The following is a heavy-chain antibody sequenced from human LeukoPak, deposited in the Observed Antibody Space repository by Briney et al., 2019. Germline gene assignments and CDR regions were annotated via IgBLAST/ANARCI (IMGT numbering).Heavy chain of an antibody. V-gene: IGHV2-70*01. CDR2: IDWDDDK. J-gene: IGHJ2*01. CDR3: ARMTQQLVYWYFDL. Sequence: SGPTLVKPTQTLTLTCTFSGFSLSTSGRCGSWIRQPPGKALEWLALIDWDDDKYYSTSLKTRLTISKDTSKNQVVLTMTHMDPVDTATYSCARMTQQLVYWYFDLWGRGTLVTVSS. CDR1: GFSLSTSGRC. D-gene: IGHD6-13*01.